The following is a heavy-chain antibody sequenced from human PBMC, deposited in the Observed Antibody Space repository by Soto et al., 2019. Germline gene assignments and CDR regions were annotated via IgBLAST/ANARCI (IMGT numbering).Heavy chain of an antibody. D-gene: IGHD1-26*01. CDR2: ISGSGSHI. CDR3: ARDPSDLWEPDQYFQY. Sequence: PGGSLRLSCAASGFTFSSYSMNWVRQAPGKGLEWVSSISGSGSHIYYADSVRGRFAISRDNAENSLYLQMDSLRAEDTAVYYCARDPSDLWEPDQYFQYWGQGTLVTVPS. J-gene: IGHJ1*01. CDR1: GFTFSSYS. V-gene: IGHV3-21*01.